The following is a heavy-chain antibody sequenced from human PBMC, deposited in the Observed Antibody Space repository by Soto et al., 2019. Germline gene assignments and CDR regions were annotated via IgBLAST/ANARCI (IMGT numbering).Heavy chain of an antibody. V-gene: IGHV1-18*04. Sequence: ASVKVSCKASGYTFTSYGISWVRQAPGQGPEWMGWISAYNGNTNYAQKLQGRVTMTTDTSTSTAYMELRSLRSDDTAVYYCARDFSVVLRYFDWLSNGMDVWGQGTTVTVSS. CDR1: GYTFTSYG. J-gene: IGHJ6*02. D-gene: IGHD3-9*01. CDR3: ARDFSVVLRYFDWLSNGMDV. CDR2: ISAYNGNT.